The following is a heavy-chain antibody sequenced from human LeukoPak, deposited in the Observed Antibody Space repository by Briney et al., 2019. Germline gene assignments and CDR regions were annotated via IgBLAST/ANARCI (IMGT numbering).Heavy chain of an antibody. CDR2: ISSSSSYI. D-gene: IGHD6-13*01. Sequence: PGGSLRLSCAASGFTFCSYSMNWVRQAPGKGLEWVSSISSSSSYIYYADSVKGRFTISRDNAKNSLYLQMNSLRAEDTAVYYCAGGYSSSWYYFDYWGQGTLVTVSS. CDR3: AGGYSSSWYYFDY. CDR1: GFTFCSYS. J-gene: IGHJ4*02. V-gene: IGHV3-21*01.